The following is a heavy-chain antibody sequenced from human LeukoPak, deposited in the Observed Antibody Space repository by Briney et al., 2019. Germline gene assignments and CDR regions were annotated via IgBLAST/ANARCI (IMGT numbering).Heavy chain of an antibody. Sequence: GGSLRLSCAASGFTFDDYTMHWVRHAPGKGLEWVSLISWDGGSTYYADSVKGRFTISRDNSKNSLYLQMNSLRTEDTALYYCGKGYVGVVAALIDYWGQGTLVTVSS. J-gene: IGHJ4*02. CDR1: GFTFDDYT. V-gene: IGHV3-43*01. CDR2: ISWDGGST. CDR3: GKGYVGVVAALIDY. D-gene: IGHD2-15*01.